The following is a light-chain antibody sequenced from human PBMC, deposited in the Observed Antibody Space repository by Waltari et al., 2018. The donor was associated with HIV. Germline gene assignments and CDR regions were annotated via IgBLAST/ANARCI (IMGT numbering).Light chain of an antibody. J-gene: IGLJ3*02. CDR1: SVDGHNYNY. V-gene: IGLV2-14*01. CDR3: SSYTSLTTLV. Sequence: QSALTQPASLSGSPGQSITFSCTGSSVDGHNYNYVSWYQQHPGKAPKLIIYEVTKRPSGVSSRFSGSKSGNTASLTISGLQPDDEAHYYCSSYTSLTTLVFGGGTKVTVL. CDR2: EVT.